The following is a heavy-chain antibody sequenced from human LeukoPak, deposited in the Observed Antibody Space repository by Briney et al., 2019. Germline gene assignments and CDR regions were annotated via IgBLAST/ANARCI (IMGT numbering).Heavy chain of an antibody. J-gene: IGHJ4*02. Sequence: GGSLRLSCAASGFTFSSYWMHWVRQAPGRGLVWVSRINSDGSNTDYADSVKGRFTISRDNAKNTLYLQMNSLRAEDTAIYYCVKGPSRTSWALPINFDYWGQGTLVTVSS. D-gene: IGHD2-2*01. V-gene: IGHV3-74*01. CDR3: VKGPSRTSWALPINFDY. CDR2: INSDGSNT. CDR1: GFTFSSYW.